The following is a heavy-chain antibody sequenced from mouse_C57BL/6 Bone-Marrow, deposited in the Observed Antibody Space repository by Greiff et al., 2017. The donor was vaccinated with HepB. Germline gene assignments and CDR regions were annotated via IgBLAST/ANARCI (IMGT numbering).Heavy chain of an antibody. CDR2: ISYDGSN. J-gene: IGHJ3*01. CDR3: ARGENGYYYLWAY. V-gene: IGHV3-6*01. Sequence: EVKLLESGPGLVKPSQSLSLTCSVTGYSITSGYYWNWIRQFPGNKLEWMGYISYDGSNNYNPSLKNRISITRDTSKNQFFLKLNSVTTEDTATYYCARGENGYYYLWAYWGQGTLVTVSA. D-gene: IGHD2-3*01. CDR1: GYSITSGYY.